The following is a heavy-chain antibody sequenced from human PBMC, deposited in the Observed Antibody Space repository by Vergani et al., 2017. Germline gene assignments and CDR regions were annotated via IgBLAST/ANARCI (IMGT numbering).Heavy chain of an antibody. CDR1: GFTFGDYY. CDR2: IKRDGTET. Sequence: EVHLEESGGGLVQPGGSLRLSCAASGFTFGDYYMAWIRLAPGKGLDWVASIKRDGTETFYVDSVKGRFTISRDNAKTTLYLQMNSLRDEDRGVYYCARISGRSGPYLHYWGQGTLVTVAS. D-gene: IGHD2-15*01. CDR3: ARISGRSGPYLHY. J-gene: IGHJ1*01. V-gene: IGHV3-7*01.